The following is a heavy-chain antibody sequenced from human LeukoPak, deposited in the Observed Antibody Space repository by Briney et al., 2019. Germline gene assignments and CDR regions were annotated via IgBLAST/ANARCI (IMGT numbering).Heavy chain of an antibody. D-gene: IGHD2-15*01. CDR2: ISSSGSTI. CDR3: ASLGDIVVVVADNAFDI. V-gene: IGHV3-48*03. J-gene: IGHJ3*02. CDR1: GLTFTSYE. Sequence: PGGSLRLSCAAPGLTFTSYEMTWVPKAPGKGRGRVSYISSSGSTIYYADSVKGRLTISRDNAKNSLYLQMNSLRAEDTAVYYCASLGDIVVVVADNAFDIWGQGTMVTVSS.